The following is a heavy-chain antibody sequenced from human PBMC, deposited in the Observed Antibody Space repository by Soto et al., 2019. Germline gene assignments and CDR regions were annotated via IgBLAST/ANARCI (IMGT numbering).Heavy chain of an antibody. CDR1: GYTFTSYG. J-gene: IGHJ6*02. Sequence: QVQLVQSGTEVKKPGASVKVSCKASGYTFTSYGTSWVRQAPGQGLEWMGWISAYNDNTIYTQKLQGRVTMTTDTSTSTAYMELRSLRSDDTAVYYCARGVDCSGGSCFSFYYYYYGFDVWGQGTTLTVSS. V-gene: IGHV1-18*04. D-gene: IGHD2-15*01. CDR3: ARGVDCSGGSCFSFYYYYYGFDV. CDR2: ISAYNDNT.